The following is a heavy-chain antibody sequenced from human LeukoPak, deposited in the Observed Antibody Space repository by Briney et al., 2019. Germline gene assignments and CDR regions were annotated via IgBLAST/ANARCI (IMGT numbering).Heavy chain of an antibody. CDR1: GVTFSSYG. V-gene: IGHV3-30*03. CDR3: ALRDGYNLYYFDY. Sequence: GGSLRLSCAASGVTFSSYGMHWVRQAPGKGLEWVAVISYDGSNKYYADSVKGRFTISRDNSKNTLYLQMNSLRAEDTAVYYCALRDGYNLYYFDYWGQGTLVTVSS. CDR2: ISYDGSNK. J-gene: IGHJ4*02. D-gene: IGHD5-12*01.